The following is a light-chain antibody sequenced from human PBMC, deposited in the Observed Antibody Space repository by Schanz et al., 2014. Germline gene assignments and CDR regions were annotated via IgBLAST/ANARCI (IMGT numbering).Light chain of an antibody. J-gene: IGKJ1*01. Sequence: EIVMTQSPATLSVSPGERATLSCRASQSIRSNLAWYQQKPGQAPRLLIYAASIRAIGIPDRFSGSGSGTDFTLTISRLEPEDFAVYYCQQYSDSPRTFGQGTEVEFK. CDR3: QQYSDSPRT. CDR2: AAS. V-gene: IGKV3D-15*01. CDR1: QSIRSN.